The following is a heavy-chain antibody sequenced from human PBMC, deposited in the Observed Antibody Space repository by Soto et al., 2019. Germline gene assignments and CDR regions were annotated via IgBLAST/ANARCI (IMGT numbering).Heavy chain of an antibody. J-gene: IGHJ6*02. Sequence: GSLSLSCASSGFTFSTYSINWVRQAPGKGLEWVSSISSSSSYIYYADSVRGRFTISRDNANNSLYLQMNSLRAEDTAVYYCASKLDTASYYSGMDVWGQGTTVTVSS. CDR1: GFTFSTYS. CDR2: ISSSSSYI. V-gene: IGHV3-21*01. D-gene: IGHD5-18*01. CDR3: ASKLDTASYYSGMDV.